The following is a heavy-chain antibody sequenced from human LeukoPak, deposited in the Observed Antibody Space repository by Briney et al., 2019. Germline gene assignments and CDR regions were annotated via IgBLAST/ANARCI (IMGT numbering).Heavy chain of an antibody. CDR1: GYTFTGYY. V-gene: IGHV1-18*04. CDR2: ISAYNGNT. J-gene: IGHJ4*02. Sequence: ASVKVSCKASGYTFTGYYMHWVRQARGQGLEWMGWISAYNGNTNYAQKLQGRVTMTTDTSTSTAYMELRSLRSDDTAVYYCARYSGSYFYWGQGTLVTVSS. D-gene: IGHD1-26*01. CDR3: ARYSGSYFY.